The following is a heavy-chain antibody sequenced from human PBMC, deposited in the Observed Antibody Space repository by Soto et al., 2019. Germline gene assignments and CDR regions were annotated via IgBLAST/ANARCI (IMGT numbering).Heavy chain of an antibody. D-gene: IGHD3-10*01. CDR3: ARSGSGSDYYYYGMDV. CDR2: IYYSGST. J-gene: IGHJ6*02. Sequence: QVQLQESGPGLVKPSQTLSLTCTVSGGSISSGGYYWSWIRQHPGKGLEWIGYIYYSGSTYYNPSLKSRVTISVDTSKNQISLNLSSVTAADTAVYYCARSGSGSDYYYYGMDVWGQGTTVTVSS. V-gene: IGHV4-31*03. CDR1: GGSISSGGYY.